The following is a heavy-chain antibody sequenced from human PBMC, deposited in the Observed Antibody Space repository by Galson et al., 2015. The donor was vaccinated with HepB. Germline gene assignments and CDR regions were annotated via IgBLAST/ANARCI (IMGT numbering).Heavy chain of an antibody. Sequence: SVKVSCKVSGYTLPELSMHWVRQAPGKGLEWMGGFDPEDGETIYAQKFQGRVTMTEDTSTDTAYMELSSLRSEDTAVYYCATDGQPLRGGYYRYYFDYWGQGTLVTVSS. CDR2: FDPEDGET. CDR1: GYTLPELS. CDR3: ATDGQPLRGGYYRYYFDY. D-gene: IGHD3-22*01. J-gene: IGHJ4*02. V-gene: IGHV1-24*01.